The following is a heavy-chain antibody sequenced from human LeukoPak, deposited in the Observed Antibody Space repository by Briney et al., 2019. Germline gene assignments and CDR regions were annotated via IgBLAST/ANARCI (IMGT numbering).Heavy chain of an antibody. CDR3: ARDRGYSYGSRAFFDY. D-gene: IGHD5-18*01. V-gene: IGHV1-69*04. CDR2: IIPILGIA. CDR1: GGTFSSYA. J-gene: IGHJ4*02. Sequence: SVKVSCKASGGTFSSYAISWVRQAPGQGLEWMGRIIPILGIANYAQKFQGRVTITADKSTSTAYMELGSLRSEDTAVYYCARDRGYSYGSRAFFDYWGQGTLVTVSS.